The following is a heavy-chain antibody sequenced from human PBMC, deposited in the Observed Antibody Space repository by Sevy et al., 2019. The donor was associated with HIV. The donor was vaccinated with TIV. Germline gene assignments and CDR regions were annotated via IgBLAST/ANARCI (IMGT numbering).Heavy chain of an antibody. D-gene: IGHD3-16*01. V-gene: IGHV3-30-3*01. J-gene: IGHJ6*02. CDR3: AGEGGPRQIDV. CDR2: ISYDGRNQ. Sequence: GGSLRLPCGVSGFPFSRHAMHWVRQAPGKGLEWVAVISYDGRNQDYADSVKGRFIISRDNPMNTLHLQMNSLRVEDTALYFCAGEGGPRQIDVWGQGTTVTVSS. CDR1: GFPFSRHA.